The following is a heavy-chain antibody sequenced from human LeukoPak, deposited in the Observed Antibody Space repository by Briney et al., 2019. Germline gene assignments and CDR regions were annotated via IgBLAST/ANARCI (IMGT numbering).Heavy chain of an antibody. V-gene: IGHV3-7*01. D-gene: IGHD2-15*01. Sequence: GGSLRLSCATSGFSFNSYWMTWVRQAPGRGLEWVANINPAGTDTYYVDPVKGRFTISRDNAKNLVYLQMNSLRAEDTAVYSCGRFGYVAAVDLWGQGNLVTVSS. CDR3: GRFGYVAAVDL. J-gene: IGHJ4*02. CDR2: INPAGTDT. CDR1: GFSFNSYW.